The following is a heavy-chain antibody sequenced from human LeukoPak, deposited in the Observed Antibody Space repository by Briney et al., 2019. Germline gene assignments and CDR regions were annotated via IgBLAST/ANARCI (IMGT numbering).Heavy chain of an antibody. D-gene: IGHD2-15*01. CDR2: LDPEDGET. J-gene: IGHJ4*02. Sequence: ASVKVSCKVSGYTLTELSMHWVRQAPGKGLEWMGGLDPEDGETIYAQKFQGRVTMTEDTSTDTAYMELSSLRSEDTAVYYCATPIGLGRYYQHWGQGTLVTVSS. CDR3: ATPIGLGRYYQH. V-gene: IGHV1-24*01. CDR1: GYTLTELS.